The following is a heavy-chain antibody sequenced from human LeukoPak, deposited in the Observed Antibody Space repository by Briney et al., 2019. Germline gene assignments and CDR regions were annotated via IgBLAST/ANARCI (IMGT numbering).Heavy chain of an antibody. CDR2: IIPIFGTA. CDR3: AREIADGSGQAWGYWFDP. CDR1: GYTFTSYA. Sequence: GASVKVSCTASGYTFTSYAISWVRQAPGQGLEWMGGIIPIFGTANYAQKFQGRVTITADESTSTAYMELSSLRSEDTAVYYCAREIADGSGQAWGYWFDPWGQGTLVTVSS. D-gene: IGHD3-22*01. J-gene: IGHJ5*02. V-gene: IGHV1-69*13.